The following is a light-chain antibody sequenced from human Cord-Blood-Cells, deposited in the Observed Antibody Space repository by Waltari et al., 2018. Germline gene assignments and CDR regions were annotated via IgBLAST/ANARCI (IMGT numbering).Light chain of an antibody. V-gene: IGKV1-39*01. CDR2: AAS. CDR1: QSISSS. CDR3: QRSYSAPRT. J-gene: IGKJ1*01. Sequence: DIQTTQSPSSLSASVGDRATITCRASQSISSSLNRYQQKPGKAPQLVIYAASSLQSGVPSRISGSGSGTDFTLTISSLQPEDFAACYCQRSYSAPRTFGQGTKVEIK.